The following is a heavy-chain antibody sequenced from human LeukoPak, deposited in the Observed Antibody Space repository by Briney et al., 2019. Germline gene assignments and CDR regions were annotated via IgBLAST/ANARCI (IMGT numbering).Heavy chain of an antibody. CDR3: AKDTVDIVATMWSGGFDY. J-gene: IGHJ4*02. CDR1: GFTFSSYG. V-gene: IGHV3-30*02. D-gene: IGHD5-12*01. Sequence: PGGSLRLSCAASGFTFSSYGMHWVRQTPGKGLEWVAFIRYDGSNKYYADSVKGRFTISRDNSKNTLYPQMNSLRAEDTAVYYCAKDTVDIVATMWSGGFDYWGQGTLVTVSS. CDR2: IRYDGSNK.